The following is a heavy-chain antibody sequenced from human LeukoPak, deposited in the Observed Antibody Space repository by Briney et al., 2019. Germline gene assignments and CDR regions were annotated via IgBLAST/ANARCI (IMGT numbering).Heavy chain of an antibody. V-gene: IGHV3-21*01. CDR2: ISSSSSCI. J-gene: IGHJ4*02. CDR3: ARDGHWDTATDY. D-gene: IGHD5-18*01. CDR1: GFTFSSYS. Sequence: PGGSLRLSCAVSGFTFSSYSMNWVRQAPGKGLEWVSSISSSSSCIYYADSVKGRFTISRDNAKNSLYLQMNSLRAEDTAVYYCARDGHWDTATDYWGQGTLVTVSS.